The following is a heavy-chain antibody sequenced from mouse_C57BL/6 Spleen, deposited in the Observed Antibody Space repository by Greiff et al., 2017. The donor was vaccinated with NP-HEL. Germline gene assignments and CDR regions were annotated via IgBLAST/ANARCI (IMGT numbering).Heavy chain of an antibody. V-gene: IGHV1-15*01. D-gene: IGHD2-5*01. J-gene: IGHJ2*01. CDR1: GYTFTDYE. CDR2: IDPETGGT. Sequence: QVQLKQSGAELVRPGASVTLSCKASGYTFTDYEMHWVKQTPVHGLEWIGAIDPETGGTAYNQKFKGKAILTADKSSSTAYMELRSLTSEDSAVYYCMGNRYSNRYYFDYWGQGTTLTVSS. CDR3: MGNRYSNRYYFDY.